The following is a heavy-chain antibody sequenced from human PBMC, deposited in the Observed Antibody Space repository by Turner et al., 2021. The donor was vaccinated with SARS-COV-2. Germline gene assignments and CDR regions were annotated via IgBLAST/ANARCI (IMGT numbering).Heavy chain of an antibody. Sequence: QVQLQESGPGLVRPSETLSLTCTVSGGPIRSKSWSGFRQSPGRGLEWIGYFYKIGSIDYNPTLRSRITIAVDTSKNQLSLELISVTAADMAVYYCARHQGSTSGYDHGMNVWGQGTAVIVSS. D-gene: IGHD1-1*01. CDR1: GGPIRSKS. V-gene: IGHV4-59*08. J-gene: IGHJ6*02. CDR2: FYKIGSI. CDR3: ARHQGSTSGYDHGMNV.